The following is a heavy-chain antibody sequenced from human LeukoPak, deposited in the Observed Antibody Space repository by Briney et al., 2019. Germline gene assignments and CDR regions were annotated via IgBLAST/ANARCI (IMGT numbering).Heavy chain of an antibody. CDR1: GGSISNGDHY. V-gene: IGHV4-30-4*08. CDR3: ASSYYYYYGMDV. J-gene: IGHJ6*02. CDR2: IYYSGST. Sequence: PSETLSLTCTVSGGSISNGDHYWSWIRQHPGKGLEWIGHIYYSGSTYYNPSLKSRVTISVDTSKNQFSLKLSSVTAADTAVYYCASSYYYYYGMDVWGQGTTVTVSS.